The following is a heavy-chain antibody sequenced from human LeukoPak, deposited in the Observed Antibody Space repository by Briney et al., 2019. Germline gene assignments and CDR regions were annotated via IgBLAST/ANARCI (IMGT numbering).Heavy chain of an antibody. Sequence: GGSLRLSCAASGVTFTTYAMSWVRQAPGKGLEWVSTVANSGVDTYYADSVRGRFTISRDNSRNTVYLQINSLRAEDTAVYYCAKSHSVAQRGYFDYWGQGTLVTVSS. D-gene: IGHD4-23*01. J-gene: IGHJ4*02. CDR3: AKSHSVAQRGYFDY. CDR1: GVTFTTYA. CDR2: VANSGVDT. V-gene: IGHV3-23*01.